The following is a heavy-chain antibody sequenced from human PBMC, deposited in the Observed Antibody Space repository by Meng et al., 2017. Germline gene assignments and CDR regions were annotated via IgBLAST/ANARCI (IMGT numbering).Heavy chain of an antibody. CDR2: IKQDGSEK. Sequence: GESLKISCAASGFTFSSYWMSWVRQAPGKGLEWVANIKQDGSEKYYVDSVKGRFTISRDNAKNSLYLQMNSLRAEDTAVYYFAREDYSSSWLHDYWGQGTLVTVSS. D-gene: IGHD6-13*01. V-gene: IGHV3-7*01. CDR3: AREDYSSSWLHDY. CDR1: GFTFSSYW. J-gene: IGHJ4*02.